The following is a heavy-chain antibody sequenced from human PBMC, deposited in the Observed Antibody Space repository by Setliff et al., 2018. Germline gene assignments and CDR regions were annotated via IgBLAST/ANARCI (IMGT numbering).Heavy chain of an antibody. Sequence: SETLSLTCTVSGGSISSHYWNWIRQPPGKGLEWIGNIYYSGSTNYNPSLKSRDTISVDTSKKQFSLKLSSVTAADTAVYYCARETIAARGDFDYWGQGTLVTVSS. V-gene: IGHV4-59*11. CDR2: IYYSGST. CDR3: ARETIAARGDFDY. J-gene: IGHJ4*02. CDR1: GGSISSHY. D-gene: IGHD6-6*01.